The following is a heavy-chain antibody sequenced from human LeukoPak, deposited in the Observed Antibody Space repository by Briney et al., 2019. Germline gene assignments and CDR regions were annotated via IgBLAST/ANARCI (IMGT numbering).Heavy chain of an antibody. CDR2: ISGSGGST. J-gene: IGHJ3*02. D-gene: IGHD3-22*01. CDR1: GFTFSSYG. Sequence: GGSLRLSCAASGFTFSSYGMSWVRQAPGKGLGWVSAISGSGGSTYYADSVKGRFTISRDNSKNTLYLQMNSLRAEDTAVYYCATHITYYYDSSGNPQLSDIWGQGTMVTVSS. CDR3: ATHITYYYDSSGNPQLSDI. V-gene: IGHV3-23*01.